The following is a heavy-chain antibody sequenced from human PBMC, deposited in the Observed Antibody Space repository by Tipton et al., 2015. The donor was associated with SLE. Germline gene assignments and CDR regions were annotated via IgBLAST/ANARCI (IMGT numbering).Heavy chain of an antibody. Sequence: TLSLTCAVYGGSFSDYYWSWLRQSPGKGLEWIGEINHSGSTNYNPSLKSRVTISVDRSNNQFSLNLSSVTAADTAVYYCARERIEEYGGKENWIDPWGQGTLVTVSS. CDR1: GGSFSDYY. CDR3: ARERIEEYGGKENWIDP. V-gene: IGHV4-34*01. J-gene: IGHJ5*02. CDR2: INHSGST. D-gene: IGHD4/OR15-4a*01.